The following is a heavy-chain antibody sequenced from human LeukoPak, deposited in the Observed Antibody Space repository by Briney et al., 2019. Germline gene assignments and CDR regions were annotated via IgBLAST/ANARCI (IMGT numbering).Heavy chain of an antibody. CDR1: GYTFTSYG. CDR3: ARDPLQRSLYYDSSGYYFY. J-gene: IGHJ4*02. V-gene: IGHV1-18*01. D-gene: IGHD3-22*01. CDR2: ISAYNGNT. Sequence: ASVKVSCKASGYTFTSYGISWVRQAPGQGLEWTGWISAYNGNTNYAQKLQGRVTMTTDTSTSTAYMELRSLRSDDTAVYYCARDPLQRSLYYDSSGYYFYWGQGTLVTVSS.